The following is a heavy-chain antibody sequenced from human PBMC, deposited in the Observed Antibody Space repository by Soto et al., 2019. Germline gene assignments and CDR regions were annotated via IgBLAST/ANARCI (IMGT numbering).Heavy chain of an antibody. Sequence: QITLKESGPTLVKPTQTLTLTCTFSGFSLSTSGVGVGWIRRPPGKALKCLGLIYWDDDKRYSPSLKSRLTITKDTSKNQVVLIMTNMDPVDTATYYCAHRLCDSSCYWDVGYFDYWGQGTLVTVSS. CDR1: GFSLSTSGVG. CDR2: IYWDDDK. V-gene: IGHV2-5*02. J-gene: IGHJ4*02. CDR3: AHRLCDSSCYWDVGYFDY. D-gene: IGHD2-15*01.